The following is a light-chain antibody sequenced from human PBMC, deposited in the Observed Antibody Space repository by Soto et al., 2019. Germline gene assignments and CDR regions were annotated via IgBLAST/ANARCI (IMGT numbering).Light chain of an antibody. Sequence: EILITQSPCTLSLSPGERVTITCRASQTVSSRRLAWCQQKPGQAPRFLIYGASTRPTGSPDRISSSGSGTDFIITISRLEHEDFAVAYCQQYRNSLTFGQGTRLEIK. V-gene: IGKV3-20*01. J-gene: IGKJ5*01. CDR1: QTVSSRR. CDR3: QQYRNSLT. CDR2: GAS.